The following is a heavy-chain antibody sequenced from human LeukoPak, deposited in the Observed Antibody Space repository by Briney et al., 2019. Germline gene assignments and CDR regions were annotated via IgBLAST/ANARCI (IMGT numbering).Heavy chain of an antibody. CDR1: GFTFSGSA. CDR3: TRAARVTTLGVGSYYGRDV. CDR2: IRSKANSYAT. D-gene: IGHD4-17*01. J-gene: IGHJ6*04. V-gene: IGHV3-73*01. Sequence: GGSLRLSCAASGFTFSGSAMHWVRQASGKGLEWVGRIRSKANSYATAYAASVKGRFTISRDDSKNTAYLQMNSLKTEDTAVYYCTRAARVTTLGVGSYYGRDVWAKGTRVTVS.